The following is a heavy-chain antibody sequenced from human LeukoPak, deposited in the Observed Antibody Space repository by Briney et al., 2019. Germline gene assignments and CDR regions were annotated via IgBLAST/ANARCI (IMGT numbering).Heavy chain of an antibody. CDR1: GFTFSSYA. D-gene: IGHD2-21*01. Sequence: GGSLRLSCAASGFTFSSYAMHWVRQAPGKGLEWVAVISYDGSNKYYADSVKGRFTVSRDNSKNTLYLQMNSLRAEDTAVYYCASDQHTSWGQGTLVTVSS. J-gene: IGHJ5*02. CDR3: ASDQHTS. V-gene: IGHV3-30*04. CDR2: ISYDGSNK.